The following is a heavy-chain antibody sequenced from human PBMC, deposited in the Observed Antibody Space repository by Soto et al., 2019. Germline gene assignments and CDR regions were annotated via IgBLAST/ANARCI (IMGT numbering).Heavy chain of an antibody. V-gene: IGHV3-23*01. CDR1: GFTFSTYA. CDR3: AKDLYGDYGGVDY. CDR2: ITGSGSST. D-gene: IGHD4-17*01. Sequence: EVQLLDSGGGLVQPGGSLRLSCAASGFTFSTYAMSWVRQAPGKGLEWVSTITGSGSSTYYADSVKGRFTISRDNSKNTLSLQMNSLRAEDMAVYYCAKDLYGDYGGVDYWGQGTLVTVSS. J-gene: IGHJ4*02.